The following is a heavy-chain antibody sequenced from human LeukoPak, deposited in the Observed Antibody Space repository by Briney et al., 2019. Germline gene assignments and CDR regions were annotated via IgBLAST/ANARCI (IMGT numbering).Heavy chain of an antibody. Sequence: SETLSLTCTVSGGSVSSGSYYWSWIRQPPGKGLEWIGYIYYSGSTNYNPSLKSRVTISIDTSKNQFSLKLSSVTAADTAVYYCARDLSPDYWGQGTLVTVSS. D-gene: IGHD3-16*02. V-gene: IGHV4-61*01. CDR1: GGSVSSGSYY. CDR2: IYYSGST. J-gene: IGHJ4*02. CDR3: ARDLSPDY.